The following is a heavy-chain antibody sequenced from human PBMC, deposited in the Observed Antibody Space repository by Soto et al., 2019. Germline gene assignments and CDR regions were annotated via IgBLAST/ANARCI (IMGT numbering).Heavy chain of an antibody. D-gene: IGHD4-17*01. CDR3: ARDYGDGLDAFDI. CDR1: GFTFSSYA. Sequence: GGSLRLSCAASGFTFSSYAMHWVRQAPGKGLEYVSAISSNGGSTYYANSVKGRFTISRDNFKNTLYLQMGSLRAEDMAVYYCARDYGDGLDAFDIWGQGTMVTVSS. V-gene: IGHV3-64*01. J-gene: IGHJ3*02. CDR2: ISSNGGST.